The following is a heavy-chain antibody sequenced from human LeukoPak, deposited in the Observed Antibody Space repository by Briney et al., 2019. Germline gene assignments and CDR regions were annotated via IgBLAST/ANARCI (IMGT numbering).Heavy chain of an antibody. V-gene: IGHV3-23*01. CDR3: AKDNDYGDY. Sequence: PGGSLRLSCAASGFTFSNYAMSWVRQAPRKGLEWVSTISGRGDSSYYVDSVKGRFTISRDNSKNTLYLQMNSLRAEDTAVYYCAKDNDYGDYWGQGTLVTVSS. CDR2: ISGRGDSS. CDR1: GFTFSNYA. J-gene: IGHJ4*02.